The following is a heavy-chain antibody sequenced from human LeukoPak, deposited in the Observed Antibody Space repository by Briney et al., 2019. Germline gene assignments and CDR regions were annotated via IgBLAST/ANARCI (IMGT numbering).Heavy chain of an antibody. J-gene: IGHJ6*03. Sequence: SETLSLTCTVSGGSISSSSYYWGWIRQPPGKGLEWIGSIYYSGSTYYNPSLKSRVTVSVDTSKNQFSLKLSSVTAADTAVYYCARDRCVAARRSYYYYYMDVWGKGTTVTVSS. CDR2: IYYSGST. CDR1: GGSISSSSYY. V-gene: IGHV4-39*07. CDR3: ARDRCVAARRSYYYYYMDV. D-gene: IGHD6-6*01.